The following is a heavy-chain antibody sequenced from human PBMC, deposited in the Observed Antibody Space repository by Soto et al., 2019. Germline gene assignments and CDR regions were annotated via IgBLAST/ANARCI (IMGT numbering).Heavy chain of an antibody. Sequence: QLQLQESGPGLVKPSETLSLTCTVSGGSISTSSYYWGWIRQPPGKGLEWIGSIYYSGSTYYNPSLKSRVTISADTSKSQVSLKVSSVTAADSAVYYCARLIAAAGGNRASWGQGTLVTVSS. CDR3: ARLIAAAGGNRAS. V-gene: IGHV4-39*01. CDR2: IYYSGST. D-gene: IGHD6-13*01. CDR1: GGSISTSSYY. J-gene: IGHJ5*02.